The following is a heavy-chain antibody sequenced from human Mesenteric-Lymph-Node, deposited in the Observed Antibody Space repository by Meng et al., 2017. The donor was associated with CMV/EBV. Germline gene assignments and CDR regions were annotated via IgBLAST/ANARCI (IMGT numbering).Heavy chain of an antibody. V-gene: IGHV4-30-2*01. D-gene: IGHD3-22*01. J-gene: IGHJ4*02. CDR2: IYDSGSA. Sequence: SNSSGGHSWNWIRQPPGQGLERIGYIYDSGSAYYNASLKSRVTKSADRSKNQFSLKLSSVTAADTAVYYCASYYYDSSGYYNLFDYWGQGALVTVSS. CDR1: SNSSGGHS. CDR3: ASYYYDSSGYYNLFDY.